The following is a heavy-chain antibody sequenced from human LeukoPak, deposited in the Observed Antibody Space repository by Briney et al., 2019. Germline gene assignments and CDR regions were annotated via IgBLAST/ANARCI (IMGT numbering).Heavy chain of an antibody. J-gene: IGHJ4*02. D-gene: IGHD4/OR15-4a*01. Sequence: PGGSLRLSCAASGFTFDDYAMHWVRQAPGKGLEWVSGISWNSGSIAYADSVKGRFTISRDNAKNSLYLQMNSLGTEDTALYFCARRHRGANYYFDYWGQGTLVTVSS. CDR3: ARRHRGANYYFDY. CDR2: ISWNSGSI. V-gene: IGHV3-9*01. CDR1: GFTFDDYA.